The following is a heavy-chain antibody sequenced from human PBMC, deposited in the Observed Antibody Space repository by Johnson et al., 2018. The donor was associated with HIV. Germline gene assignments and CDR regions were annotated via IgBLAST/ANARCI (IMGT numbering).Heavy chain of an antibody. CDR3: ARGALGSFDI. J-gene: IGHJ3*02. D-gene: IGHD3-10*01. CDR2: ISNRGSTK. CDR1: GFTFSSYE. V-gene: IGHV3-48*03. Sequence: EVRLVESGGGLLQPGGSLRLSCTASGFTFSSYEMNWVRQAPGKGLEWVAYISNRGSTKYHADSVRGRFSISRDNTKNSLYLQMNSLRAEDMAVYYCARGALGSFDIWGQGTMVTVSA.